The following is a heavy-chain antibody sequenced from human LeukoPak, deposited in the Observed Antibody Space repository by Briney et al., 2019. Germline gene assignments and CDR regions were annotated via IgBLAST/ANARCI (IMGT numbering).Heavy chain of an antibody. J-gene: IGHJ1*01. CDR2: TRNKANSYTT. D-gene: IGHD4-17*01. CDR3: ARVAYTVTSEYFQH. CDR1: RFTFSDHY. V-gene: IGHV3-72*01. Sequence: GGSLTLSCPASRFTFSDHYMEWVRQAAGKGLEWVGRTRNKANSYTTEYAASVKGRFTISRDDSKNSLYLQMNSLKTEDTAVYYCARVAYTVTSEYFQHWGQGTLVTVSS.